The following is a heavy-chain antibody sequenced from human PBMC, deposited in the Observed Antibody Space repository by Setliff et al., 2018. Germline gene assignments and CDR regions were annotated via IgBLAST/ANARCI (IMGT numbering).Heavy chain of an antibody. Sequence: PGGSLRLSCAASGFIFNTYTMNWVRQAPGQGLEWVSSIRASSDYIYYAGSVKGRFTISRDNTKNSLDLQMNSLRVDDTAVYFCARSGGEYWGQGTLVTVSS. J-gene: IGHJ4*02. CDR1: GFIFNTYT. CDR2: IRASSDYI. D-gene: IGHD1-26*01. CDR3: ARSGGEY. V-gene: IGHV3-21*01.